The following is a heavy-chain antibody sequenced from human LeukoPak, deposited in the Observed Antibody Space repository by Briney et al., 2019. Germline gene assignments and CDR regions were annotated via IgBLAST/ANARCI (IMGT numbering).Heavy chain of an antibody. Sequence: GGSLRLSCAASGFTFSDYYMTWIRQAPGKGLEWVSYISSSGSTIYYADSVKGRFTISRDNAKNSVYLQLNSPRAEDTAIYYCVKEGSYYLDVWGKGTTVTVSS. J-gene: IGHJ6*03. CDR2: ISSSGSTI. CDR1: GFTFSDYY. CDR3: VKEGSYYLDV. V-gene: IGHV3-11*01.